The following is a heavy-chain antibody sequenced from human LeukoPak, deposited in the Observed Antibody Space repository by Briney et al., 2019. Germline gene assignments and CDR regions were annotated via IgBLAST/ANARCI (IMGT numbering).Heavy chain of an antibody. J-gene: IGHJ5*02. CDR2: MKPNSGNT. V-gene: IGHV1-8*03. CDR3: ARGRYYYDSSGYSTGWFDP. Sequence: ASVKVSCKASGYTFTSYDINWVRQATGQGLEWMGWMKPNSGNTGYAQKFQGRVTITRNTSISTAYMELSGLRSEDTAVYYCARGRYYYDSSGYSTGWFDPWGQGTLVTVSS. D-gene: IGHD3-22*01. CDR1: GYTFTSYD.